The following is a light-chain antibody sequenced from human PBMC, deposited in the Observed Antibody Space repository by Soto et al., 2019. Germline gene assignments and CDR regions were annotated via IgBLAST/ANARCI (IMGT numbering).Light chain of an antibody. CDR1: QSVSSN. J-gene: IGKJ4*01. Sequence: EIVMTQSPATLSVSPGERATLSCRASQSVSSNLAWYQQKPGQAPRLLIYSASTRATGIPARFSGSGSGTEFTLTISSRESEDFAVYYCQQYNNWPPLTFGGGTKVAIK. CDR2: SAS. V-gene: IGKV3-15*01. CDR3: QQYNNWPPLT.